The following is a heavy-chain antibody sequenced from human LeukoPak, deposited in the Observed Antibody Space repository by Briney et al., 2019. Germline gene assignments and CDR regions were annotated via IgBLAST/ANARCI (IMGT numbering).Heavy chain of an antibody. CDR3: ASDYDFWSRSRPSDPAANEYYYYMDV. D-gene: IGHD3-3*01. CDR2: ISSSSSTI. Sequence: PGGSLRLSCAASGFTFSSYSMNWVRQAPGKGLEWVSYISSSSSTIYYADSVKGRFTISRDNAKNSLYLQMNSLRAEDTAVYYCASDYDFWSRSRPSDPAANEYYYYMDVWGKGTTVTVSS. V-gene: IGHV3-48*01. CDR1: GFTFSSYS. J-gene: IGHJ6*03.